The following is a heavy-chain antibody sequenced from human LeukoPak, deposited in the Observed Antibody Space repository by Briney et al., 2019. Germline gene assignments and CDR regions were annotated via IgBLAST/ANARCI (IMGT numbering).Heavy chain of an antibody. J-gene: IGHJ5*02. D-gene: IGHD3-3*01. CDR2: INPKSGGT. CDR3: ARDMAYFGVVTPRGNWLDP. CDR1: GYTFTGYY. Sequence: ASVKVSFKSSGYTFTGYYMDRVRQPPGQGLEWMGLINPKSGGTNYSHKFQGRVSMTSDTSISTAYMELSRLRSDDTAVYYCARDMAYFGVVTPRGNWLDPWGQGTLVTVSS. V-gene: IGHV1-2*06.